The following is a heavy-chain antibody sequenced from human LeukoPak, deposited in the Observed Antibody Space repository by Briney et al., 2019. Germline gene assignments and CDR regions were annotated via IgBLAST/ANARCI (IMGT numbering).Heavy chain of an antibody. Sequence: GGSLRLSCAASGFTFSTYAMSWVRQAPGQGLEWVSSISGDGGSTYYAESVKGRFTISRDNSKNTLYLQMNSLRAEDTAVYYCAKVLAYCGGDCYPHDAFDIWGQGTMVTVSS. CDR1: GFTFSTYA. CDR3: AKVLAYCGGDCYPHDAFDI. J-gene: IGHJ3*02. CDR2: ISGDGGST. D-gene: IGHD2-21*02. V-gene: IGHV3-23*01.